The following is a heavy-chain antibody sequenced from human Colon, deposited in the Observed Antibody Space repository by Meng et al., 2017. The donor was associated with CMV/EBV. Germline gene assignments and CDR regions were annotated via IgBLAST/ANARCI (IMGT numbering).Heavy chain of an antibody. D-gene: IGHD6-19*01. CDR1: GFTFSSYD. CDR3: ARVAVAGKDDPFDI. J-gene: IGHJ3*02. CDR2: IGTAGDT. V-gene: IGHV3-13*01. Sequence: GESLKISCAASGFTFSSYDMHWVRQATGKGLEWVSAIGTAGDTYYPGSVKGRFTISRDNAKNTLYLQMNSLRAEDTAMYYCARVAVAGKDDPFDIWGQGTLVTVSS.